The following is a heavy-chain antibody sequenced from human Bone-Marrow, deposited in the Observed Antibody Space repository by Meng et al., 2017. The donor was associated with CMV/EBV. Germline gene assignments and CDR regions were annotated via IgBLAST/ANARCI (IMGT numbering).Heavy chain of an antibody. CDR3: AREISGSYSAGGY. Sequence: ASVKVSCKASGYTFTGYYMHWVRQAPGQGLEWMGCINTNSGDTYYAQNFQGRVTMTRDMSLSTAYMELSRLRSDDTAVYYCAREISGSYSAGGYWGQGTLVTVSS. J-gene: IGHJ4*02. CDR2: INTNSGDT. CDR1: GYTFTGYY. V-gene: IGHV1-2*02. D-gene: IGHD1-26*01.